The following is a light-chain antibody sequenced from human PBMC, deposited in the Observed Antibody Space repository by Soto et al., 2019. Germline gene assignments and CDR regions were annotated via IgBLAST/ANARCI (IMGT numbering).Light chain of an antibody. CDR2: SVS. CDR3: QQGYSSAIT. V-gene: IGKV1-39*01. J-gene: IGKJ5*01. Sequence: DIQMTQSRSSLSASVGDTVTITCRASQSIGKHLNWYQQKPGKAPKFLIYSVSSLQSGVPSRFSGSGSGTDFTLTINSLQPEDFATYYCQQGYSSAITFGQGTRLEIK. CDR1: QSIGKH.